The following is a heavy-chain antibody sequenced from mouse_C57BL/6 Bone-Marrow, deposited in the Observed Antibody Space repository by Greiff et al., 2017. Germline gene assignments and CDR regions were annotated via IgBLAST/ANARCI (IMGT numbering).Heavy chain of an antibody. Sequence: QVQLQQPGAELVKPGASVKMSCKASGYTFTSYWITWVKQRPGQGLEWIGDIYPGSGSTNYNEKFKSKATLTVDTSSSTAYMQLSSLSSEASAVYCCAISLYDVSFDYWGQGTTLAVSS. V-gene: IGHV1-55*01. CDR2: IYPGSGST. CDR3: AISLYDVSFDY. J-gene: IGHJ2*01. CDR1: GYTFTSYW. D-gene: IGHD2-12*01.